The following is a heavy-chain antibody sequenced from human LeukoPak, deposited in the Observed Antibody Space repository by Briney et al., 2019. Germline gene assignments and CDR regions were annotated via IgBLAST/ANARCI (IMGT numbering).Heavy chain of an antibody. CDR2: IYWDDDK. V-gene: IGHV2-5*02. Sequence: SGPTLVKPTQALTLTCTFSGFSLSTSGVGVGWIRQPPGKALEWLALIYWDDDKRYSPSLKSRLTITKDTSKNQVVLTMTNMDPVDTATYYCAHRRGYGDYLDYWGQGTLVTVSS. J-gene: IGHJ4*02. D-gene: IGHD4-17*01. CDR3: AHRRGYGDYLDY. CDR1: GFSLSTSGVG.